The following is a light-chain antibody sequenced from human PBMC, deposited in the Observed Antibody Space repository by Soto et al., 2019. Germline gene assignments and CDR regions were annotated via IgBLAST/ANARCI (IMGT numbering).Light chain of an antibody. J-gene: IGKJ2*01. V-gene: IGKV3-15*01. CDR1: QSVGSN. CDR2: GAS. Sequence: EIVMTQSPATLSVSPGERATLSCRASQSVGSNLAWYQQKPGQAPRLLIYGASTRATSIPARFSGSGSGTEFTLTISSLQSADFAVYYCQQYNNWPYTVGQGTKREIK. CDR3: QQYNNWPYT.